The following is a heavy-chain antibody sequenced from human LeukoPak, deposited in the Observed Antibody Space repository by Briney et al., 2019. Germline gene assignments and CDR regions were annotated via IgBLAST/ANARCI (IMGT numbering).Heavy chain of an antibody. CDR1: GYNFKGYN. CDR2: INPNTGAT. V-gene: IGHV1-2*02. Sequence: ASVKVSCKASGYNFKGYNMHWARQAPGQGLERMGWINPNTGATKYAQKFQGRVTMTRDTSINTAYMELSRLRFDDTAMYYCARDLDYWGQGTLVTVPS. CDR3: ARDLDY. J-gene: IGHJ4*02.